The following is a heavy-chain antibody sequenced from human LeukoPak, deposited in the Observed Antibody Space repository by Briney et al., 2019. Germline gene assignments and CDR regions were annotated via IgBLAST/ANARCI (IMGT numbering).Heavy chain of an antibody. CDR2: IYYSGST. V-gene: IGHV4-59*12. CDR1: GGSISSYY. CDR3: AREHCSSTSCYYYYGMDV. D-gene: IGHD2-2*01. Sequence: PSETLSLTCTVSGGSISSYYWSWIRQPPGKGLEWIGYIYYSGSTNYNPSLKSRVTISVDTSKNQFSLKLSSVTAADTAVYYCAREHCSSTSCYYYYGMDVWGKGTTVTVSS. J-gene: IGHJ6*04.